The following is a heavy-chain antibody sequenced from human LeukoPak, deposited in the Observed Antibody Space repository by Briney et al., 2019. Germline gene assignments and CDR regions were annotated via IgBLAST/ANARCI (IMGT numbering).Heavy chain of an antibody. CDR2: INHSGRT. CDR3: ARVETSAWSTSYYYYFHMDV. CDR1: GVSLNGYY. V-gene: IGHV4-34*01. D-gene: IGHD6-19*01. Sequence: SETLSLTCAVSGVSLNGYYWGWIRQTPGKGLEWIGEINHSGRTNYNPSLKSRVTISADTSKNQFSLKLNSVTAADTAMYYCARVETSAWSTSYYYYFHMDVWGKGTTVTISS. J-gene: IGHJ6*03.